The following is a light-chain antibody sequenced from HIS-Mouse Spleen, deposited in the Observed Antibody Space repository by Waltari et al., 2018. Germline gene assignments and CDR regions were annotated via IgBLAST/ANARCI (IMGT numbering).Light chain of an antibody. J-gene: IGLJ3*02. CDR1: ALPTQY. CDR3: QSADSSGTGWV. Sequence: SYELTQPPSVSVSPGQTARITCSGDALPTQYAYWYQQKPGQAPVLVLYKDSERPSGIPGGFAGSSSGKTGTLTISGVQAEDEADYYCQSADSSGTGWVFGGGTKLTVL. CDR2: KDS. V-gene: IGLV3-25*03.